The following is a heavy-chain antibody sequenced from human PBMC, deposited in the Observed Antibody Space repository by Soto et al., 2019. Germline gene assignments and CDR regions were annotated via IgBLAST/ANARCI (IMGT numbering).Heavy chain of an antibody. D-gene: IGHD2-15*01. CDR2: INHSGST. CDR3: ARGGIVVVVAAARRYYGMDV. CDR1: GGSFSGYY. J-gene: IGHJ6*02. Sequence: QVQLQQWGAGLLKPSETLSLTCAVYGGSFSGYYWSWIRQPPGKGLEWIGEINHSGSTNYNPSLKSRVTISVDTSKNQFSLKLSSVTAADTAVYYCARGGIVVVVAAARRYYGMDVWGQGTTVTVSS. V-gene: IGHV4-34*01.